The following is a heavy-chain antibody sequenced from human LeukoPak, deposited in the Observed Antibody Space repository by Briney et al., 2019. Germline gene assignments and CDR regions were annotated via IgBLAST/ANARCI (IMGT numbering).Heavy chain of an antibody. CDR2: MNPNSGNT. D-gene: IGHD5-18*01. CDR1: GYTFSSYD. V-gene: IGHV1-8*01. J-gene: IGHJ4*02. CDR3: ARKMDVSLFGTTHTYGYGMGLFAY. Sequence: ASVKVSCNASGYTFSSYDINWVRKATGQGLEWMGWMNPNSGNTGYAKRFQSRVTMTSNTSISTAYMELSSLTSEDTAVYYCARKMDVSLFGTTHTYGYGMGLFAYWGQGTLVTVSS.